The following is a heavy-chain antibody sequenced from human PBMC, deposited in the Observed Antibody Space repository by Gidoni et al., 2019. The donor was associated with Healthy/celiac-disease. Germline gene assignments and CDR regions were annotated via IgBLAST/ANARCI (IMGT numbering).Heavy chain of an antibody. J-gene: IGHJ1*01. CDR1: GGSISSSSYY. CDR2: IYYSGST. V-gene: IGHV4-39*01. D-gene: IGHD2-21*02. CDR3: ASVKDTYCGGDCHAEYFQH. Sequence: QLHLQESCPGLLKPSETLSLTCTVSGGSISSSSYYWGWIRQPPGKVLEWIGRIYYSGSTYYNPSLKSRVTIAVDTSKNQFSLKLSSVTAADTAVYYCASVKDTYCGGDCHAEYFQHWGQGTLVTVSS.